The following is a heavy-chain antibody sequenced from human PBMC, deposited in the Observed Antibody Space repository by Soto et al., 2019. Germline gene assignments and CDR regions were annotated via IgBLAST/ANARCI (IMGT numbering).Heavy chain of an antibody. CDR1: GFTANSYW. Sequence: EVQLVESGGGLVQPGGSLRLSCVAYGFTANSYWMHWVRQAPGKGLVWVSRINGDGSDTSYADSVKGRLTISRDNAKNTLYLQMSSLRAEDTAVYYCTRGASGYGNFDNWGRGTLVTVSS. J-gene: IGHJ4*02. V-gene: IGHV3-74*01. D-gene: IGHD5-12*01. CDR2: INGDGSDT. CDR3: TRGASGYGNFDN.